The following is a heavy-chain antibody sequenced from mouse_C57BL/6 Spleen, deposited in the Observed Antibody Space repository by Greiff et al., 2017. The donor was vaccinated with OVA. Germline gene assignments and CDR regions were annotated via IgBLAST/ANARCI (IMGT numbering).Heavy chain of an antibody. CDR2: INYDGSST. CDR1: GFTFSDYY. D-gene: IGHD1-1*01. CDR3: ARYPGSSSSYGYFDV. J-gene: IGHJ1*03. V-gene: IGHV5-16*01. Sequence: EVMLVESEGGLVQPGSSMKLSCTASGFTFSDYYMAWVRQVPEKGLEWVAYINYDGSSTYYLDSLKGRFIISRDNAKNILYLHMSSLKSEDTATYYRARYPGSSSSYGYFDVWGTGTTVTVSA.